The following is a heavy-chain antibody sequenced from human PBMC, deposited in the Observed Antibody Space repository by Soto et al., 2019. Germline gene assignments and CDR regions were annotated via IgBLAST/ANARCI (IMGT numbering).Heavy chain of an antibody. Sequence: SETLSLTCAVFGGSFSGYYWSWIRQPPGKGLEWIGEINHSGSTNYNPSLKSRVTISVDTSKNQFSLKLSSVTAADTAVYYCASRTSGSYYRVDYWGQGTLVTVSS. D-gene: IGHD1-26*01. CDR1: GGSFSGYY. CDR2: INHSGST. V-gene: IGHV4-34*01. J-gene: IGHJ4*02. CDR3: ASRTSGSYYRVDY.